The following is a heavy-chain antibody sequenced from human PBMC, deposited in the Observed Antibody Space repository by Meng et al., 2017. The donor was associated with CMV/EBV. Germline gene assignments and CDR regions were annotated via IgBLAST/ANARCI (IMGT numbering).Heavy chain of an antibody. CDR1: GFTFSSYS. CDR3: ARSPGTGSY. CDR2: ISSSSSTI. J-gene: IGHJ4*02. D-gene: IGHD3/OR15-3a*01. Sequence: GESLKISCAASGFTFSSYSMNWVRQAPGKGLEWVSYISSSSSTIYYADSVKGRFTISRDNAKNSLYLQMNSLRAEDTAVYYCARSPGTGSYWGQGTLVTVSS. V-gene: IGHV3-48*04.